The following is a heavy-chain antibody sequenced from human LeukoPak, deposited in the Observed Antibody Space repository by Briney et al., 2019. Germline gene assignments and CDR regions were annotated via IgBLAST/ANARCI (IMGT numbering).Heavy chain of an antibody. Sequence: GASVKVSCKASGYTFTSYDINWVRQATGQGLEWMGWINPNSGGTNYAQKFQGRVTMTRDTSISTAYMELSRLRSDDTAVYYCARARKRFGERDYNWFDPWGQGTLVTVSS. D-gene: IGHD3-10*01. V-gene: IGHV1-2*02. J-gene: IGHJ5*02. CDR1: GYTFTSYD. CDR2: INPNSGGT. CDR3: ARARKRFGERDYNWFDP.